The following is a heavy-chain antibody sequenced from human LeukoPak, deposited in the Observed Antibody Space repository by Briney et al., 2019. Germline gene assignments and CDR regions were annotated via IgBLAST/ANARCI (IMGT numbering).Heavy chain of an antibody. V-gene: IGHV3-9*01. CDR2: ISWNSGSK. Sequence: GRSLRLSCAASGFTFDDYAMHWVRQAPGKGLEWVSGISWNSGSKGYADSVKGRFTISRDNAKKSLYLQMNSLRAEDTALYYCAKDMAGTTGAFDIWGQGTMVTVSA. CDR1: GFTFDDYA. J-gene: IGHJ3*02. CDR3: AKDMAGTTGAFDI. D-gene: IGHD1-1*01.